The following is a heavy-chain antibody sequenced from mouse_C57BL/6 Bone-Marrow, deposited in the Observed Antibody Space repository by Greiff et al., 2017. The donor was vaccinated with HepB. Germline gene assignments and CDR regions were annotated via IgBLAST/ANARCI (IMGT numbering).Heavy chain of an antibody. CDR2: INPSSGYT. J-gene: IGHJ4*01. D-gene: IGHD2-4*01. V-gene: IGHV1-7*01. CDR1: GYTFTSYW. Sequence: VQLQQSGAELAKPGASVKLSCKASGYTFTSYWMHWVKQRPGQGLEWIGYINPSSGYTKYNQKFKGKAILTADKSSSTAYMELRSLTSEDSAVYYCTRDDSLYYYAMDYWGQGTSVTVSS. CDR3: TRDDSLYYYAMDY.